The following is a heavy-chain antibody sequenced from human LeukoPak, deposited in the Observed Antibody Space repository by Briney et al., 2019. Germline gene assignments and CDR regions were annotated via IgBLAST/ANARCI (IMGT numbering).Heavy chain of an antibody. V-gene: IGHV4-30-2*01. J-gene: IGHJ4*02. CDR2: IYHSGST. Sequence: PSETLSLTCAVSGGSISSGGYSWSWIRQPPGKGLEWIGYIYHSGSTYYNPSLKSRVTISVDTSKNQFSLKLSSVTAADTAVYYCARGLTRRQWLITYYFDYWGQGTLVTVSS. D-gene: IGHD6-19*01. CDR1: GGSISSGGYS. CDR3: ARGLTRRQWLITYYFDY.